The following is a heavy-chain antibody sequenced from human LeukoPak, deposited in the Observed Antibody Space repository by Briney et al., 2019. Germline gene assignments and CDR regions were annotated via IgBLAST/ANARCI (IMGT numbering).Heavy chain of an antibody. CDR3: AKGRYHLATVTLLDY. CDR1: GFTFSSYG. V-gene: IGHV3-30*18. Sequence: PGGSLRLSCAASGFTFSSYGMHWVRQAPGKGLEWVAVISYDGPNKYYADSVKGRFTISRDNSKNTLYLQMNSLRAEDTAVYYCAKGRYHLATVTLLDYWGQGILVTVSS. J-gene: IGHJ4*02. CDR2: ISYDGPNK. D-gene: IGHD4-17*01.